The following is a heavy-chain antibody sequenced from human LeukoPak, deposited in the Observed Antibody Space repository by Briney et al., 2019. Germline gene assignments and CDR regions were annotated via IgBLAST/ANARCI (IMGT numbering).Heavy chain of an antibody. Sequence: GASVKVSCKASGYTFTGYHMHWVRQAPGQGLEWMGWINPNSGGTNYARKFQGRVTMTRDTSISTAYMELSSLRSEDTAVYYCARGGTGSSWYAYYYYMDVWGKGTTVTISS. D-gene: IGHD6-13*01. V-gene: IGHV1-2*02. CDR2: INPNSGGT. CDR3: ARGGTGSSWYAYYYYMDV. J-gene: IGHJ6*03. CDR1: GYTFTGYH.